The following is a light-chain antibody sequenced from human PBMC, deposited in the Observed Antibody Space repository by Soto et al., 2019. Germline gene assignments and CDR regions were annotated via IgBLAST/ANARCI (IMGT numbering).Light chain of an antibody. J-gene: IGKJ4*01. CDR2: DAS. V-gene: IGKV1-5*01. CDR3: QQYNSFSGT. Sequence: DIQMTQSPSAPSASVGARVIITCRASQYISNWVAWYQQKPGKAPKLLIYDASTLESGVPSRFTGSSSGTEFTLTISSLQPEDFATYYCQQYNSFSGTFGGGTKVE. CDR1: QYISNW.